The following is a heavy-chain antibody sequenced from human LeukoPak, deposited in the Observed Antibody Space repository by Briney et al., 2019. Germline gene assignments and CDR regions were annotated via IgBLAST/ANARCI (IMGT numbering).Heavy chain of an antibody. CDR3: ARAGRGGGMF. D-gene: IGHD2-15*01. V-gene: IGHV4-34*01. CDR2: INRSGGT. Sequence: SVTLSLTCAVYGGSFSGYYWSWIRIRLSPGKGLEWIGEINRSGGTDYNPSLKSRVTISGDTSKNQFSLRLRSVTAADSAVYYCARAGRGGGMFWGQGTLVTVSS. J-gene: IGHJ4*02. CDR1: GGSFSGYY.